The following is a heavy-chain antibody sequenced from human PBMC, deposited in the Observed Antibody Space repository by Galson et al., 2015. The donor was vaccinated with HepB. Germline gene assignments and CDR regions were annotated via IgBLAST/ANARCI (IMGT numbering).Heavy chain of an antibody. V-gene: IGHV3-33*01. Sequence: SLRLSCAASGFSFSNYGMHWVRQAPGKGLEWVAVIRYDGSNIYYRDSVKGRFTISRDKSKNTLCLQMNSLKAEDTAVYYCATEAFYEDSNGYLGHWGQGTLVTVSS. J-gene: IGHJ4*02. D-gene: IGHD3-22*01. CDR2: IRYDGSNI. CDR1: GFSFSNYG. CDR3: ATEAFYEDSNGYLGH.